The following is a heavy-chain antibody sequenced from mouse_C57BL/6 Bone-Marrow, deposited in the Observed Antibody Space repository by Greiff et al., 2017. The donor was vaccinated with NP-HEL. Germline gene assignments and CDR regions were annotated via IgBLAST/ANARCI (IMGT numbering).Heavy chain of an antibody. Sequence: QVQLKQSGVELARPGASVKLSCKASGYTFTSYGISWVKQRTGQGLEWIGEIYPRSGNTYYNEKFKGKATLTADKSSSTAYMELRSLTSEDSAVYFCARNTRYAMDYWGQGTSVTVSS. CDR3: ARNTRYAMDY. CDR1: GYTFTSYG. D-gene: IGHD5-1-1*01. CDR2: IYPRSGNT. J-gene: IGHJ4*01. V-gene: IGHV1-81*01.